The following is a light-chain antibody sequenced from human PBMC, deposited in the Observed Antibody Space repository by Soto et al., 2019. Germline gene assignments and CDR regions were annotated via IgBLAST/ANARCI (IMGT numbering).Light chain of an antibody. CDR3: QQSYSTPIT. V-gene: IGKV1-39*01. CDR2: AAS. CDR1: QSISSY. J-gene: IGKJ5*01. Sequence: DIQMTQSPSSLSASVGDRVTITCRASQSISSYLNCYQQKPGKAPKLLIYAASSLQRGVPSRFSGSGSGTDFTLTISSLQPEDFATYYCQQSYSTPITFGQGTRLEIK.